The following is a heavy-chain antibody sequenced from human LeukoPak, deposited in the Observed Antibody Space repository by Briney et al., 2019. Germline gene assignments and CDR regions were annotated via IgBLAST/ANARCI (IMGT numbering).Heavy chain of an antibody. CDR1: GFTFSNYW. V-gene: IGHV3-74*01. J-gene: IGHJ4*02. CDR2: ITNDGVGS. CDR3: AKHDYVWGSYRYDY. D-gene: IGHD3-16*02. Sequence: GGSLRLSCAASGFTFSNYWMQWFRQAPGKGLVWVSRITNDGVGSVYADSVKGRVTISRDNAKNTLYLQMNSLRAEDTAVYYCAKHDYVWGSYRYDYWGQGTLVTVSS.